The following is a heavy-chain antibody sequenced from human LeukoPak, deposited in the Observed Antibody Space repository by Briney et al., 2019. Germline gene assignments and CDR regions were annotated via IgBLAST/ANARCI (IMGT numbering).Heavy chain of an antibody. CDR1: GYTFTRYY. V-gene: IGHV1-46*01. CDR2: INPSGGNT. J-gene: IGHJ4*02. D-gene: IGHD3-10*01. CDR3: ARDQVAYYYGSGSYRPDY. Sequence: ASVKVSCKASGYTFTRYYMHWVRQAPGQGREWMGIINPSGGNTNYAQKFQGRVTMTRDMSTSTVYMELSSLRSEDTAVYHCARDQVAYYYGSGSYRPDYWGQGTLVTVSS.